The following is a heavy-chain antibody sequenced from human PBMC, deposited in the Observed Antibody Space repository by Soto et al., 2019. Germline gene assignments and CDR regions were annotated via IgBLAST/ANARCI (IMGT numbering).Heavy chain of an antibody. V-gene: IGHV4-30-2*01. J-gene: IGHJ5*02. CDR3: AGMPYTSGLRFDP. CDR1: GDSSSTSTYS. Sequence: SETLSVTCSFSGDSSSTSTYSWSWIRQPPGKALEWVGFIYHSGVTSYNPSLKSRVSISLDMSNNQCTLNLRSVTAADTAVYYCAGMPYTSGLRFDPRGPRTLVTVSS. D-gene: IGHD6-19*01. CDR2: IYHSGVT.